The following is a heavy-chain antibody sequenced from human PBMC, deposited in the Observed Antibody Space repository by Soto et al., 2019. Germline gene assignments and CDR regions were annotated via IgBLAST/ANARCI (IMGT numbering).Heavy chain of an antibody. CDR1: GFTFSSYG. CDR3: ASSWGYCSGGSCDNPEQ. Sequence: QVQLVESGGGVVQPGRSLRLSCAAAGFTFSSYGMHWVRQAPGKGLEWVAVIWDDGSNKYYADSVKGRFTISRDNSKNTLYLQINSLRAEDTAVYYCASSWGYCSGGSCDNPEQWGQGTLVTVSS. CDR2: IWDDGSNK. J-gene: IGHJ4*02. V-gene: IGHV3-33*01. D-gene: IGHD2-15*01.